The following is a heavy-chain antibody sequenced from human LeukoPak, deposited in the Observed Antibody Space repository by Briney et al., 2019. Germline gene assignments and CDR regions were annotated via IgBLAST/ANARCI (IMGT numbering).Heavy chain of an antibody. CDR3: ARARTIYCSGGSCYGNYFDY. D-gene: IGHD2-15*01. V-gene: IGHV3-21*01. Sequence: PGGSLRLSCAASGFTFSSYSMNWVRQAPGKGLEWVSSISSSSSYIYYADSVKGRFTISRDNAKNPLYLQMNSLRAEDTAVYYCARARTIYCSGGSCYGNYFDYWGQGTLVTVSS. CDR2: ISSSSSYI. CDR1: GFTFSSYS. J-gene: IGHJ4*02.